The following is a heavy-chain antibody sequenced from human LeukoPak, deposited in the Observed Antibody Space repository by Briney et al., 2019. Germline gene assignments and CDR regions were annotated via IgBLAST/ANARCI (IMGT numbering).Heavy chain of an antibody. J-gene: IGHJ4*02. CDR1: GGSISSSNW. D-gene: IGHD3-22*01. CDR2: IYHSGST. CDR3: ARAPHFFDTSGSRYYFDS. V-gene: IGHV4-4*02. Sequence: SETLSLTCAVSGGSISSSNWWSWVRQPPGKGLEWIGEIYHSGSTNYNPSLMSRVTISVDTSKNQFSLHLSSVTAADTAVYYCARAPHFFDTSGSRYYFDSWGQGALVTVSS.